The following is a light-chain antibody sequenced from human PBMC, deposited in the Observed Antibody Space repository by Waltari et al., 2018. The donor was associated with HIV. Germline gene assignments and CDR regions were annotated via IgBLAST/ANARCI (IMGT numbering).Light chain of an antibody. J-gene: IGKJ2*01. CDR1: QDVGYW. CDR3: QQYNSDFYT. V-gene: IGKV1-5*03. Sequence: DIQMTQSPSTLSESVGNRVTTTGRASQDVGYWLAWYQQKSGKAPKLLMYKTSILEYGVPSRFSGRASGTGFTLTIDGLQPEDFATYYCQQYNSDFYTFGQGTKLEIK. CDR2: KTS.